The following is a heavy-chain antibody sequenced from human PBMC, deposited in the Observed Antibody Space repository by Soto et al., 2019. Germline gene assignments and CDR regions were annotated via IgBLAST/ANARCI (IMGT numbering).Heavy chain of an antibody. Sequence: QMQLQESGPGLVKPSETLSLTCAVSSASIISEQRWSWVRQPPGKGLEWIGEIHHSGSTNNNPSRRSRVAMSVDKSNNQSSLNLNSVTAADTAVYYCARSFGWYAIDQWGQGTLVIVSS. J-gene: IGHJ4*02. CDR1: SASIISEQR. D-gene: IGHD6-19*01. V-gene: IGHV4-4*02. CDR3: ARSFGWYAIDQ. CDR2: IHHSGST.